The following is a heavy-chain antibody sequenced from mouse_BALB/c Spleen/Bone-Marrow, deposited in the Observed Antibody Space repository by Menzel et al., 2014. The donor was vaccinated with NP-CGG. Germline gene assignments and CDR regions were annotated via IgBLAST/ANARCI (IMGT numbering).Heavy chain of an antibody. D-gene: IGHD1-1*01. V-gene: IGHV5-17*02. CDR3: VRSGSSSGYFDY. Sequence: EVKLVESGGGLVQPGGSRKLSCAASGFTFSSFGMHWVRQAPEKGLEWVAYISSGSSTIYYGDTVMGRSTISRDNPKNTLFLQMTSLRSEDTATYYCVRSGSSSGYFDYWGQGTTLTVSS. CDR1: GFTFSSFG. J-gene: IGHJ2*01. CDR2: ISSGSSTI.